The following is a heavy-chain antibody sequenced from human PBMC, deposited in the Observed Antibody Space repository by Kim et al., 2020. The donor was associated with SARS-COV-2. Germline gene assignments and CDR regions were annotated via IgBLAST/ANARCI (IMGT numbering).Heavy chain of an antibody. CDR3: ARGYDFWSGRYAFGI. CDR2: IYSGGST. V-gene: IGHV3-53*01. D-gene: IGHD3-3*01. CDR1: GFTVRSNY. J-gene: IGHJ3*02. Sequence: GGSLRLSCAVSGFTVRSNYMTWVRQAPGRGLEWVSVIYSGGSTYYADSVKGRFTISRDNSKNTLYLQMNSLRAEDTAVYYCARGYDFWSGRYAFGIWGQGTMVTVSS.